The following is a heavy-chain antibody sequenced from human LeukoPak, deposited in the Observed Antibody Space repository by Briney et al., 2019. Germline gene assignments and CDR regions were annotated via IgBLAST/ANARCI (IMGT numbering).Heavy chain of an antibody. CDR3: ARVGRPFFGDYVEMGYYYYYMDV. V-gene: IGHV1-8*01. CDR1: GYTFTSYD. D-gene: IGHD4-17*01. CDR2: MNPNSGNA. Sequence: GASVKVSCKASGYTFTSYDINWVRQATGQGLEWMGWMNPNSGNAGYAQKFQGRVTMTRNTSISTAYMELSSLRSEDTAVYYCARVGRPFFGDYVEMGYYYYYMDVWGKGTTVTISS. J-gene: IGHJ6*03.